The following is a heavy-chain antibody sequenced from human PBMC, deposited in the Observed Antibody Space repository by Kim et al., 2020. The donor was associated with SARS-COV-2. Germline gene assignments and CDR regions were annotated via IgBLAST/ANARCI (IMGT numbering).Heavy chain of an antibody. Sequence: GGSLRLSCAASGFTFSSYSMNWVRQAPGKGLEWLSTISGSGSVRYYADSVKGRFTISRDNSKNTLFLQMHSHRVEDKAVYYCAKRGYVSGFHYFDYWGQGTLGTVSS. J-gene: IGHJ4*02. CDR3: AKRGYVSGFHYFDY. CDR1: GFTFSSYS. V-gene: IGHV3-23*01. CDR2: ISGSGSVR. D-gene: IGHD3-10*01.